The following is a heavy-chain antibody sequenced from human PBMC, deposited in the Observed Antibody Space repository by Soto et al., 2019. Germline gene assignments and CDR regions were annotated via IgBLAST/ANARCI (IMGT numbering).Heavy chain of an antibody. Sequence: GGSLRLSCAASGFTFSSYAMSWVRQAPGKGLEWVSAISGSGGSTYYADSVKGRFTISRDNSKNTLYLQMNSLRAEDTAVYYCAKGDFWSGYYTDYYYGMDVWGQGTTVTVSS. CDR3: AKGDFWSGYYTDYYYGMDV. CDR2: ISGSGGST. J-gene: IGHJ6*02. CDR1: GFTFSSYA. V-gene: IGHV3-23*01. D-gene: IGHD3-3*01.